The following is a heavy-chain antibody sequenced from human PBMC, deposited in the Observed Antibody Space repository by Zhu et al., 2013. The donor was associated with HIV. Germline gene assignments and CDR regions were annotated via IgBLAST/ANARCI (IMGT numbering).Heavy chain of an antibody. J-gene: IGHJ6*02. CDR3: AKTMVRGVNRASMSYYGMDV. CDR2: ISAYNGNT. V-gene: IGHV1-18*04. CDR1: GYTFTSYG. Sequence: QVHLVQSGAEVKKPGASVKVSCKASGYTFTSYGISWVRQAPGQGLEWMGWISAYNGNTNYAQKLQGRVTMTTDTSTSTAYMELRSLRSDDTAVYYCAKTMVRGVNRASMSYYGMDVWGQGTTVTVSS. D-gene: IGHD3-10*01.